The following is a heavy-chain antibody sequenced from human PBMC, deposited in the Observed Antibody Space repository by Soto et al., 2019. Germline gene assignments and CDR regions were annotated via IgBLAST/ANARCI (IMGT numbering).Heavy chain of an antibody. CDR1: GYTFYSHS. D-gene: IGHD5-18*01. J-gene: IGHJ6*02. CDR3: ARCIQGDYYYGMDV. Sequence: ASVKVSCKASGYTFYSHSISWVRQAPGQGLEWMGRINGDYGNTQYAQKFRGRVTMTTDTSTTTVYMELTNLRSDDTAVYYCARCIQGDYYYGMDVWGQRTTVTVS. V-gene: IGHV1-18*01. CDR2: INGDYGNT.